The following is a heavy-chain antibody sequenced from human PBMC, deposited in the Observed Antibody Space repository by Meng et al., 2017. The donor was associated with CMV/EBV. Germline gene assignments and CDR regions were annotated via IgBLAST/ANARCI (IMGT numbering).Heavy chain of an antibody. J-gene: IGHJ4*02. Sequence: SLKISCAASGFTFDDYAMHWVRQAPGKGLEWVSGISWNSGSTIYYADSVKGRFTISRDNAKNSLYLQMNSLRAEDTAVYYCARGRRGCSSTSCYKYFDYWGQGTLVTVSS. CDR3: ARGRRGCSSTSCYKYFDY. CDR2: ISWNSGSTI. CDR1: GFTFDDYA. V-gene: IGHV3-9*01. D-gene: IGHD2-2*02.